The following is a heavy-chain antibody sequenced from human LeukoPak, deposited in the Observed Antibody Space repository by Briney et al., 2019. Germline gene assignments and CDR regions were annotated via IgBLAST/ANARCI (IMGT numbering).Heavy chain of an antibody. D-gene: IGHD3-10*02. J-gene: IGHJ6*04. CDR1: GFTFSSHE. CDR2: ISSSGSTI. CDR3: AELGITMIGGV. Sequence: QTGGSLRLSCAASGFTFSSHEMNWVRQAPGKGLEWVSYISSSGSTIYYADSVKGRFTISRDNAKNSLYLQMNSPRAEDTAVYYCAELGITMIGGVWGKGTTVTISS. V-gene: IGHV3-48*03.